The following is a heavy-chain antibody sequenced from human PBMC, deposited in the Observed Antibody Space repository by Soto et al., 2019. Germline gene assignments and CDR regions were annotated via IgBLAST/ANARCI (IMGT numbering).Heavy chain of an antibody. V-gene: IGHV1-69*02. J-gene: IGHJ4*02. CDR3: AAVVATMDNDY. D-gene: IGHD5-12*01. CDR2: IIPILGIA. Sequence: ASVTVSCQTSGGTFSSYTISWVRQAPGQGLEWMGRIIPILGIANYAQKFQGRVTITADKSTSTAYMELSSLRSEDTAVYYCAAVVATMDNDYWGQGTLVTVSS. CDR1: GGTFSSYT.